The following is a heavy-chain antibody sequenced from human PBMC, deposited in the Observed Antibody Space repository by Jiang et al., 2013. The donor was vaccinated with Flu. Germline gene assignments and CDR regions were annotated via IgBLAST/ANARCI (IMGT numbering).Heavy chain of an antibody. J-gene: IGHJ3*02. Sequence: STYYADSVKGRFTISRDNSKNTLYLQMNSLRAEDTAVYYCARGDAFDIWGQGTMVTVSS. CDR2: ST. V-gene: IGHV3-53*01. CDR3: ARGDAFDI.